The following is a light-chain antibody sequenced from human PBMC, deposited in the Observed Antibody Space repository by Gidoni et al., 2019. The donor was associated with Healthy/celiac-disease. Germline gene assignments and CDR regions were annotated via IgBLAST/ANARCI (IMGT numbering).Light chain of an antibody. CDR1: QSLLHSNGYNY. J-gene: IGKJ2*01. CDR2: LGS. Sequence: DIVMTQSPLSLPVTPGEPASISCRSSQSLLHSNGYNYLDWYLQKTGQSPQLLISLGSTRASGVPDRFSGSGSGTDFTLKISRVEAEDVGVYYCMQALQTPLYTFGQGTKLEIK. V-gene: IGKV2-28*01. CDR3: MQALQTPLYT.